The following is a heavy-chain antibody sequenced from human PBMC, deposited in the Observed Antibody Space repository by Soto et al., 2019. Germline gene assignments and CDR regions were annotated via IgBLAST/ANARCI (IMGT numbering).Heavy chain of an antibody. V-gene: IGHV5-10-1*01. D-gene: IGHD3-22*01. J-gene: IGHJ6*04. CDR3: ANRVVAITGTYYYYYGMDV. Sequence: PGESLKISCKGSGYSFTSYWISWVRQMPGKGLEWMGRIDPSDSYTNYSPSFQGHVTISADKSISTAYLQWSSLKASDTAMYYCANRVVAITGTYYYYYGMDVWGKGTKVTVSS. CDR1: GYSFTSYW. CDR2: IDPSDSYT.